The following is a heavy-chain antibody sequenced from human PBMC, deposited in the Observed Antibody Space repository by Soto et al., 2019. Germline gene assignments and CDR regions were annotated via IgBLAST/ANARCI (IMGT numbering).Heavy chain of an antibody. CDR1: GGSISSYY. D-gene: IGHD2-21*02. V-gene: IGHV4-59*01. Sequence: PSETLSLTCTVSGGSISSYYWSWIRQPPGKGLEWIGYIYYSGSTNYNPSLKSRVTISVDTSKNQFSLKLSSVTAADTAVYYCARDIGYCGGDCSYGMDVWGQGTTVTVSS. CDR2: IYYSGST. CDR3: ARDIGYCGGDCSYGMDV. J-gene: IGHJ6*02.